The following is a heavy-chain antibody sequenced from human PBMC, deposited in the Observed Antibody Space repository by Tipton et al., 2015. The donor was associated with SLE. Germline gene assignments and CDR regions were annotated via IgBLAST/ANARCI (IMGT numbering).Heavy chain of an antibody. CDR1: GGSFSGYY. V-gene: IGHV4-34*01. CDR2: INHSGST. Sequence: TLSLTCAVYGGSFSGYYWSWIRQSPGKGLEWIGEINHSGSTNYSPSLESRVTISLDTSKNQFSLKLTSVTAADTAAYYCARGRGTNSWGRYWGQGTLVTVSS. CDR3: ARGRGTNSWGRY. D-gene: IGHD3-16*01. J-gene: IGHJ4*02.